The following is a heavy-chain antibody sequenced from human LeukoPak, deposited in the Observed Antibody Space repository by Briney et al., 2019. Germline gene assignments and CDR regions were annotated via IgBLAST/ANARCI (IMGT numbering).Heavy chain of an antibody. Sequence: GGSLRLSCAASGFTFSSYAMSWVRPAPGKGLEWVSAISGSGGSTYYADSVKGRFTISRDNSKNALYLQMNSLRAEDTAVYYCAKRREGYYYGMDVWGQGTTVTVSS. CDR2: ISGSGGST. CDR1: GFTFSSYA. CDR3: AKRREGYYYGMDV. D-gene: IGHD1-26*01. V-gene: IGHV3-23*01. J-gene: IGHJ6*02.